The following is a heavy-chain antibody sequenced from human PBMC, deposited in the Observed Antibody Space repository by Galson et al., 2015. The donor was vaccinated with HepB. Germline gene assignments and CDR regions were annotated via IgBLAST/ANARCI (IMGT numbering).Heavy chain of an antibody. CDR3: ARDHVGVVHYSFDY. Sequence: SLRLSCAASGFTFSSYGMHWVRQAPGKGLEWMAVIWYDGSNKYYADSVKGRFTISRGNSKNTLYLQMNSLRAEDTAVYYCARDHVGVVHYSFDYWGQGTLVTVSS. CDR2: IWYDGSNK. V-gene: IGHV3-33*08. CDR1: GFTFSSYG. J-gene: IGHJ4*02. D-gene: IGHD3-3*01.